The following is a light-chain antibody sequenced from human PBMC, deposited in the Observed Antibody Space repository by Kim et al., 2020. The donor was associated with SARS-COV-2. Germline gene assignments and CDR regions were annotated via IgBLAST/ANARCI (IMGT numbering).Light chain of an antibody. CDR1: NRDVESLNL. Sequence: GQTDTISCTGMNRDVESLNLVSWYQQHPGKPPKVVLYEVNKRPSGISSRFSGSKSGNTASLTMSGLQAEDEADYYCCSYAGSRTYVFGSGTRVTVL. V-gene: IGLV2-23*02. CDR2: EVN. CDR3: CSYAGSRTYV. J-gene: IGLJ1*01.